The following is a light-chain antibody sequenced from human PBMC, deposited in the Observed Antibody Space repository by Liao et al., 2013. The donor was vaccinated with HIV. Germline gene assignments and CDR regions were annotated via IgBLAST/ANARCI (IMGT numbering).Light chain of an antibody. J-gene: IGLJ2*01. CDR3: QVWDSSSDVV. CDR1: KLGDKY. CDR2: YDS. Sequence: SYELTQPPSVSVSPGQTASIACSGDKLGDKYACWYQQKPGQSPVLVIYYDSDRPSGIPERFSGSNSGNTATLTISRVEAGDEADYYCQVWDSSSDVVFGGGTKLTVL. V-gene: IGLV3-1*01.